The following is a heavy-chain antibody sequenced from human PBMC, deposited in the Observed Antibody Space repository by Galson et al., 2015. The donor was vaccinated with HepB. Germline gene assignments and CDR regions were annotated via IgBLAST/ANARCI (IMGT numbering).Heavy chain of an antibody. CDR3: ARELAVAATSGGIDF. CDR1: GFNFSSYA. V-gene: IGHV3-30*04. CDR2: ISFAATKK. D-gene: IGHD6-19*01. Sequence: SLRLSCAASGFNFSSYAMHWVRQTPAEGLEWVAVISFAATKKYYGDSAQGRFTISRDNSKDTLYLQMNSLKVEDTAVYYCARELAVAATSGGIDFWGRGTLVTVSP. J-gene: IGHJ4*02.